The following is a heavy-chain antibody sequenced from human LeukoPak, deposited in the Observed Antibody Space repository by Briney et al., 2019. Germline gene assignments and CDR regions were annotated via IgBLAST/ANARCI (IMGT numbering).Heavy chain of an antibody. D-gene: IGHD2-8*01. CDR3: STDPRLLMY. V-gene: IGHV3-30*04. CDR2: ISYDGSNK. CDR1: GFTFSSYA. J-gene: IGHJ4*01. Sequence: GGSLRLSCAASGFTFSSYAMHWVRQAPGKGLEWVAVISYDGSNKYYADSVKGRFTIFRDNSKNTLYLQMNSLRPEDTALYYCSTDPRLLMYWGHGTLVTVSS.